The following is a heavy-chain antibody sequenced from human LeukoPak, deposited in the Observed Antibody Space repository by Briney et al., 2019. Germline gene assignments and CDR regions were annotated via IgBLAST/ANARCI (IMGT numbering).Heavy chain of an antibody. V-gene: IGHV6-1*01. CDR1: GDIVSSKSAS. Sequence: PSQTLSLTCAISGDIVSSKSASWNWIRQSPSRGLEWLGRTYSRSKWFNDYAVSVKSRITVTPDTSKNQFSLHLTSVTPDDTAVYYCARGTGSLDYWGQGTLVTVSS. D-gene: IGHD1-26*01. CDR2: TYSRSKWFN. J-gene: IGHJ4*02. CDR3: ARGTGSLDY.